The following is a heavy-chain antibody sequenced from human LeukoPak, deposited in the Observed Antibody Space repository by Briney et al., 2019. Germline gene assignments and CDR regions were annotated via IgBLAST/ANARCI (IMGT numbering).Heavy chain of an antibody. Sequence: GGSLRLSCAASGFTFSSYAMHWVRQAPGKGLEWVAVISYDGSNKYYADSVKGRFTISRDNSKNTLYLQMNSLRAEDTAVYYCASFPYDYVWGSYRREEIQIDYWGQGTLVTVSS. V-gene: IGHV3-30-3*01. J-gene: IGHJ4*02. D-gene: IGHD3-16*02. CDR1: GFTFSSYA. CDR2: ISYDGSNK. CDR3: ASFPYDYVWGSYRREEIQIDY.